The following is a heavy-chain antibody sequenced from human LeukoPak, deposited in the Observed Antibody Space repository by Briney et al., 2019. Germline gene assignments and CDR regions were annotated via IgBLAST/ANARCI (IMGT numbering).Heavy chain of an antibody. CDR1: GFTFSSYA. D-gene: IGHD3-9*01. J-gene: IGHJ3*02. CDR2: ISYDGSNK. CDR3: AKVVPGYYFDAFDI. Sequence: PGGSLRLSCAASGFTFSSYAMHWVRQAPGKGLEGVAVISYDGSNKYYADSVKGRFTISRDNSKNTLYLQMNSLRAEDTAVHYCAKVVPGYYFDAFDIWGQGTMVTVSS. V-gene: IGHV3-30-3*01.